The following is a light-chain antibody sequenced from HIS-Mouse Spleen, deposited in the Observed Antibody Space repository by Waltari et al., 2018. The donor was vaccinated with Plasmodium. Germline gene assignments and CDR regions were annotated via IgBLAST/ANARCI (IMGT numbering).Light chain of an antibody. V-gene: IGKV3-15*01. J-gene: IGKJ1*01. CDR2: GAS. CDR3: QQYNNWPPTWT. CDR1: QSVSSN. Sequence: EIVMTQSPATLSVSPGERATLSCRASQSVSSNVAWYQQKPGQAPRLLIYGASTRATGIPARFRGSGSGTEFTLTISSRQSEDVAVYYCQQYNNWPPTWTFGQGTKVEIK.